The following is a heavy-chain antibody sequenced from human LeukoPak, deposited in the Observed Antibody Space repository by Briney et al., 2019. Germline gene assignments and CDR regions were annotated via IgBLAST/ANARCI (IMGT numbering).Heavy chain of an antibody. J-gene: IGHJ4*02. CDR3: ARDHYDILTGYSDAAFDY. V-gene: IGHV4-4*07. CDR2: IYTSGST. D-gene: IGHD3-9*01. Sequence: SETLSLTCTVSGGSISSYYWSWIRQPAGKGLEGIGRIYTSGSTNYNPSLKSRVTMSVDTSKNQFSLKLSSVTAADTAVYYCARDHYDILTGYSDAAFDYWGQGTLVTVSS. CDR1: GGSISSYY.